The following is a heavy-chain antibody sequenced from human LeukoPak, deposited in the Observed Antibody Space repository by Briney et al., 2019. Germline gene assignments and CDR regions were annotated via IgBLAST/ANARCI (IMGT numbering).Heavy chain of an antibody. CDR3: AKPPDCSGGSCYYYGMDV. V-gene: IGHV3-23*01. D-gene: IGHD2-15*01. CDR2: ISATGGST. J-gene: IGHJ6*02. CDR1: GFTFSNYG. Sequence: AGGSLRLSCAASGFTFSNYGMSWVRQAPGKGLGWVSAISATGGSTYYADSVKGRFIISRDNSKNTLYLQMNSLRAEDTAVYYCAKPPDCSGGSCYYYGMDVWGQGTTVTVSS.